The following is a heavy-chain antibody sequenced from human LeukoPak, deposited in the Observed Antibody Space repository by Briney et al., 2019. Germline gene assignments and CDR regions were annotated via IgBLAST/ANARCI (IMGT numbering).Heavy chain of an antibody. Sequence: SVKVSCKASGGTFSSYAISGVRQAPGQGLEWMGGIIPIFGTANYAQKFQGRVTITADKSTSTAYMELSSLRSEDTAVYYCARVGDDCSSTSCTTHNWFDPWGQGTLVTVSS. CDR3: ARVGDDCSSTSCTTHNWFDP. J-gene: IGHJ5*02. D-gene: IGHD2-2*01. V-gene: IGHV1-69*06. CDR2: IIPIFGTA. CDR1: GGTFSSYA.